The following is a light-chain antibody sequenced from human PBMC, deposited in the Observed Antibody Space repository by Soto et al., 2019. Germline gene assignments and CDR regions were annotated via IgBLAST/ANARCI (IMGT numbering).Light chain of an antibody. J-gene: IGKJ3*01. CDR1: QGISNY. Sequence: DIQMTQSPSSLSASVGDRVTITCRASQGISNYLAWYQQKPGKVPTLLIYAASTLQSAVPSRFSGSGSGTDFTLTISSLQPEDVATYYCQKYNSALFTFGPGTKVDIK. CDR3: QKYNSALFT. CDR2: AAS. V-gene: IGKV1-27*01.